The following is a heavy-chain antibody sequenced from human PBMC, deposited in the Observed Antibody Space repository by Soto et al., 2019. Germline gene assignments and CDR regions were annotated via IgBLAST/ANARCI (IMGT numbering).Heavy chain of an antibody. J-gene: IGHJ4*02. D-gene: IGHD3-3*01. CDR3: ARVPFWSGYHIDY. V-gene: IGHV4-34*01. CDR1: GGSFSGYY. CDR2: INHSGST. Sequence: CAVYGGSFSGYYWSWIRQPPGKGLEWIGEINHSGSTNYNPSLKSRVTISVDTSKNQFSLKLSSVTAADTAVYYCARVPFWSGYHIDYWGQGTLVTVSS.